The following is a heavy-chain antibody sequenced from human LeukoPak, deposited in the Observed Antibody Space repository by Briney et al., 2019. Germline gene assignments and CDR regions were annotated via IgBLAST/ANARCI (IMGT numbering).Heavy chain of an antibody. J-gene: IGHJ4*02. D-gene: IGHD3-10*01. CDR1: GFRFSTYG. V-gene: IGHV3-33*01. Sequence: PGTSLRLSCAGSGFRFSTYGMHWARQAPGKGLEWLGYVWFDGSNSDYVDPVKGRFTISRDNSKNTVFLQMNSLRAEDTAVYHCARFAGSDYTGSFDLWGQGTPVTVSS. CDR3: ARFAGSDYTGSFDL. CDR2: VWFDGSNS.